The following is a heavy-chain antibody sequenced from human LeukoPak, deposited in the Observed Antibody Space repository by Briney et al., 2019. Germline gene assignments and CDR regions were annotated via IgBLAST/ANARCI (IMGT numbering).Heavy chain of an antibody. CDR2: ISSSGSTI. CDR3: AKEPRGFGELSEDQDY. J-gene: IGHJ4*02. Sequence: PGGSLRLSCAASGFTFSSYEMNWVRQAPGKGLEWVSYISSSGSTIYYADSVKGRFTISRDNSKNTVYLQMNSLRAEDTAVYYCAKEPRGFGELSEDQDYWGQGTLVTVSS. CDR1: GFTFSSYE. V-gene: IGHV3-48*03. D-gene: IGHD3-10*01.